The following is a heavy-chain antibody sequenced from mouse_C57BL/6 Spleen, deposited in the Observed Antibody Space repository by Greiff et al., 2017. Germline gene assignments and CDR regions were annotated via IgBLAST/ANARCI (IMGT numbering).Heavy chain of an antibody. CDR3: ARDPHNYGSSIYAMDY. V-gene: IGHV3-6*01. CDR1: GYSITSGYY. Sequence: EVQLQESGPGLVKPSQSLSLTCSVTGYSITSGYYWNWIRQFPGNKLEWMGYISYDGSNNYNPSLKNRISITRDPSKNPFFLKLNSVTTEDTATYYCARDPHNYGSSIYAMDYWGQGTPLTVSS. CDR2: ISYDGSN. D-gene: IGHD1-1*01. J-gene: IGHJ4*01.